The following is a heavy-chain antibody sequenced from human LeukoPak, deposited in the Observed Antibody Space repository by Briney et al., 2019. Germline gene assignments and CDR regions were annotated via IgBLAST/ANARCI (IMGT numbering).Heavy chain of an antibody. CDR1: GGSFSGYY. V-gene: IGHV4-34*01. CDR2: INHSGST. CDR3: ATRNTYYYPPRIFDI. D-gene: IGHD3-10*01. J-gene: IGHJ3*02. Sequence: PSETLSLTCAVYGGSFSGYYWSWIRQPPGKGLEWIGEINHSGSTNYNPSLKSRVTISVDTSKNQFSLKLRSVTAADTAVYYCATRNTYYYPPRIFDIWGQGTMVTVSS.